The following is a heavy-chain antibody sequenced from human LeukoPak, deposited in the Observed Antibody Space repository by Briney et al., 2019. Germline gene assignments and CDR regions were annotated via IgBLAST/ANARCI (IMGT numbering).Heavy chain of an antibody. J-gene: IGHJ3*02. CDR3: ARGGRSPDTARRAFDI. CDR2: INHSGST. Sequence: SGTLSLTCAVYGGSFSGYYWSWIRQPPGKGLEWIGEINHSGSTNYNPSLKSRVTISVDTSKNQFSLKLSSVTAADTAVYYCARGGRSPDTARRAFDIWGQGTMVTVSS. CDR1: GGSFSGYY. D-gene: IGHD5-18*01. V-gene: IGHV4-34*01.